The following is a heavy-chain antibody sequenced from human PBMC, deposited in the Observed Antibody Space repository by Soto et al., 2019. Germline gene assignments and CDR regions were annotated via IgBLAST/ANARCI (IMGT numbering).Heavy chain of an antibody. CDR2: ISYDGSNK. CDR3: ARGTYYDFWSDYYTHYYHYGMDV. D-gene: IGHD3-3*01. CDR1: GFTFSSYA. Sequence: GGSLRLSCAASGFTFSSYAMHWVRQAPGKGLEWVAVISYDGSNKYYADSVKGRFTISRDNSKNTLYLQMNSLRAEDTAVYYCARGTYYDFWSDYYTHYYHYGMDVWGPAITVTVSS. J-gene: IGHJ6*02. V-gene: IGHV3-30-3*01.